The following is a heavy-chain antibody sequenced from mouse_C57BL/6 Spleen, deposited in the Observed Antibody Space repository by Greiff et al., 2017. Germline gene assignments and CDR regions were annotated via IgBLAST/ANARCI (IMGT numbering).Heavy chain of an antibody. V-gene: IGHV1-61*01. CDR3: ARYYDYGYFDY. CDR2: IYPSDSET. Sequence: QVQLQQPGAELVRPGSSVKLSCKASGYTFTSYWMDWVKQRPGQGLEWIGNIYPSDSETHYNQKFKDKATLTVDKSSSTAYMQLSSLTSEDSAVYYCARYYDYGYFDYWGQGTTLTVSS. CDR1: GYTFTSYW. J-gene: IGHJ2*01. D-gene: IGHD2-4*01.